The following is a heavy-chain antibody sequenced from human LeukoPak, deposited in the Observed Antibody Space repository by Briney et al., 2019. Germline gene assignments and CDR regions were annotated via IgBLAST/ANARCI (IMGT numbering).Heavy chain of an antibody. V-gene: IGHV3-48*03. J-gene: IGHJ4*02. CDR1: GFTFSSYE. Sequence: GSLRLSCAASGFTFSSYEMNWVRQAPGKGLEWVSYISSSGSTIYYADSVKGRFTISRDNAKNSLYLQMNSLRAEDTAVYYCARSRSGYYEDYWGQGTLVTVSS. CDR3: ARSRSGYYEDY. CDR2: ISSSGSTI. D-gene: IGHD5-12*01.